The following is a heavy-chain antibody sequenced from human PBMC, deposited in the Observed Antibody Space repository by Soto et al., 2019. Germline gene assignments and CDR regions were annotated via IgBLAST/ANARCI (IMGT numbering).Heavy chain of an antibody. CDR2: VTYDSSEK. V-gene: IGHV3-30*03. D-gene: IGHD3-9*01. CDR1: GFSFFNYG. Sequence: QVHVVEAGGGVVQPGTSLRLSCTACGFSFFNYGFAWIRQAPSKGLEWVAVVTYDSSEKYYADSVKGRFTIYRDNSKNTVSLHRDSLQHTDSALYYCGEAGGSDFRYFAWPEGGVWGQGTLGTVSS. J-gene: IGHJ4*02. CDR3: GEAGGSDFRYFAWPEGGV.